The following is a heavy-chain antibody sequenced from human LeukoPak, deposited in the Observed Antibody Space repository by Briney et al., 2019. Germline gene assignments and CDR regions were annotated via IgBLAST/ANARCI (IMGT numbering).Heavy chain of an antibody. V-gene: IGHV3-74*01. CDR2: INSDGGST. J-gene: IGHJ4*02. CDR3: ARGPQWEPFDY. Sequence: GGSLRLSCAASGFTFSSYWMHWVRQAPGKGLVWVSRINSDGGSTSYADSVKGRFTISRDNAKNTLYLQMNSLRAEDTAVYYCARGPQWEPFDYWGQGTLVTVSS. CDR1: GFTFSSYW. D-gene: IGHD1-26*01.